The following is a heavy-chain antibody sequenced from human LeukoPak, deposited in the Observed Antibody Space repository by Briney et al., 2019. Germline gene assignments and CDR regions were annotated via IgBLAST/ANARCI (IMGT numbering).Heavy chain of an antibody. CDR1: GFTFSSYA. CDR2: ISYDGSNK. D-gene: IGHD2-15*01. V-gene: IGHV3-30*01. J-gene: IGHJ3*02. CDR3: ARDRGGYCSGGSCYGVAFDI. Sequence: GRSLRLSCAASGFTFSSYATHWVRPAPGKGLEWGAVISYDGSNKYYADSVKGRLTISRDNSRNTLYQQMNSLRAEDTAVYHCARDRGGYCSGGSCYGVAFDIWGQGTMVTVSS.